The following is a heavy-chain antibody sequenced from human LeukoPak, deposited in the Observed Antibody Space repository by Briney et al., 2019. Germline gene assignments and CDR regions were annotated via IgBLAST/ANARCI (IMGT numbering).Heavy chain of an antibody. CDR2: INHSGST. CDR1: GGSFSGYY. J-gene: IGHJ4*02. CDR3: ARGRGYSGYDSYYFDY. V-gene: IGHV4-34*01. D-gene: IGHD5-12*01. Sequence: PPETLSLTCAVYGGSFSGYYWSWIRQPPGKGLEWIGEINHSGSTNYNPSLKSRVTISVDTSKNQFSLKLSSVTAADTAVYYCARGRGYSGYDSYYFDYWGQGTLVTVSS.